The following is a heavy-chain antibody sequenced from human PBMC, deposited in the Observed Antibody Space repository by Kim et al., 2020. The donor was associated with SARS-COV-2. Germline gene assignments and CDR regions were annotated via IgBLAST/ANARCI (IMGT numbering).Heavy chain of an antibody. CDR2: INHSGST. CDR3: ARGEYDYVWGSSTSFNFDY. V-gene: IGHV4-34*01. J-gene: IGHJ4*02. CDR1: GGSFSGYY. Sequence: SETLSLTCAVYGGSFSGYYWSWIRQPPGKGLEWIGEINHSGSTNYNPSLKSRVTISVDTSKNQFSLKLSSVTAADTAVYYCARGEYDYVWGSSTSFNFDYWGQGTLVTVSS. D-gene: IGHD3-16*01.